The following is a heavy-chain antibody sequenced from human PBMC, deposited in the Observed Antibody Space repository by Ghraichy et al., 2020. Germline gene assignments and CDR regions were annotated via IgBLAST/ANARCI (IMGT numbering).Heavy chain of an antibody. J-gene: IGHJ6*03. D-gene: IGHD5-12*01. CDR1: GGSFSGYY. Sequence: SETLSLTCAVYGGSFSGYYWSWIRQPPGKGLEWIGEINHSGSTNYNPSLKSRVTISVDTSKNQFSLKLSSVTAADTAVYYCARWHYYYYMDVWGKGTTVAVSS. CDR2: INHSGST. V-gene: IGHV4-34*01. CDR3: ARWHYYYYMDV.